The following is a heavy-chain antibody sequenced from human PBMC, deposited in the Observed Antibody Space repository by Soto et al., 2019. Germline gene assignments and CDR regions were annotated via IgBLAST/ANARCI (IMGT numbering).Heavy chain of an antibody. D-gene: IGHD6-19*01. V-gene: IGHV3-30*18. CDR2: ISYDGSNK. Sequence: QVQLVESGGGVVQPGRSLRLSCAASGFTFSSYGMHWVRQAPGKGLEWVAVISYDGSNKYYADSVKGRFTISRDNSKNTLYLQMNSLRAEDTAVYYCAKNRGPNSSGWTGWFDPWGQGTLVTVSS. CDR1: GFTFSSYG. J-gene: IGHJ5*02. CDR3: AKNRGPNSSGWTGWFDP.